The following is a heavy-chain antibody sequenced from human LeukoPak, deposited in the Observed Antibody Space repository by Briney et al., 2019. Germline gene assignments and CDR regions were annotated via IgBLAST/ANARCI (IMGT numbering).Heavy chain of an antibody. CDR2: INPNSGGT. V-gene: IGHV1-2*02. J-gene: IGHJ5*02. Sequence: ASVKVSCKASGYTFTGYYMHWVRQAPGQGLEWMGWINPNSGGTNYAQKFQGRVTMTRDTSSSTAYMELSRLRSDDQAVYYCARGGDIVVVPAALSWFDPWGQGTLVTVSS. D-gene: IGHD2-2*01. CDR1: GYTFTGYY. CDR3: ARGGDIVVVPAALSWFDP.